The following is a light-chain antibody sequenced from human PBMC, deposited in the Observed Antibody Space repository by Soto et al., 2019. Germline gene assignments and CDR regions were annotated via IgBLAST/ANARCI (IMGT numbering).Light chain of an antibody. Sequence: GAPGQRVTISCTGSSSDIGAGYDVHWYQQLPGTAPKLLIYGNSNRPSGVPDRFSGSKSGTSASLAITGLQAEDEAHYYCQSFDSSLRGVFGIGTKVTVL. V-gene: IGLV1-40*01. CDR3: QSFDSSLRGV. J-gene: IGLJ1*01. CDR1: SSDIGAGYD. CDR2: GNS.